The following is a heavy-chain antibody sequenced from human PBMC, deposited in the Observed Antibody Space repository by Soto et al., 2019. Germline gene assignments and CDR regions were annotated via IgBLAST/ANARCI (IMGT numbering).Heavy chain of an antibody. V-gene: IGHV5-51*01. J-gene: IGHJ6*02. CDR2: VHPGDSDT. CDR3: ARVALQDYYYYDMAV. Sequence: GESLKISCKGVGYSFTSYWIGWVRQLPEKGLEWMGIVHPGDSDTTYSPSFQGQVTMSADKSLSTAYLQWNSLKASDTAMYYCARVALQDYYYYDMAVWGQGTTVTVSS. CDR1: GYSFTSYW.